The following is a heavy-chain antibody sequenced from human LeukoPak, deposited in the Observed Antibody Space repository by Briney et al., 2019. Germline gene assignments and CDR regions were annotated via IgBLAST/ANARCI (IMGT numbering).Heavy chain of an antibody. J-gene: IGHJ5*02. V-gene: IGHV3-7*01. CDR2: IKQDGSEK. CDR1: GFTFSSYW. CDR3: ARDYGDSFRAFNWFDP. Sequence: GGSLRLSCAASGFTFSSYWMSWVRQAPGKGLEWVANIKQDGSEKYYVDSVKGRFTISRDNAKNSLYLQMNSLRAEDTAVYYCARDYGDSFRAFNWFDPWGQGTLVTVSS. D-gene: IGHD4-17*01.